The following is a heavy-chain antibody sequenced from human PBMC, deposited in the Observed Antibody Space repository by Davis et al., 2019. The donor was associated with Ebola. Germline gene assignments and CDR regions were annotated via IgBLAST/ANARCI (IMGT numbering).Heavy chain of an antibody. CDR2: ISSSSSYI. V-gene: IGHV3-21*01. D-gene: IGHD2-15*01. J-gene: IGHJ5*02. CDR1: GFTFSSYA. Sequence: GESLKISCAASGFTFSSYAMSWVRQAPGKGLEWVSSISSSSSYIYYADSVKGRFTISRDNAKNSLYLQMNSLRAEDTAVYYCARRVGVVVAARVWFDPWGQGTLVTVSS. CDR3: ARRVGVVVAARVWFDP.